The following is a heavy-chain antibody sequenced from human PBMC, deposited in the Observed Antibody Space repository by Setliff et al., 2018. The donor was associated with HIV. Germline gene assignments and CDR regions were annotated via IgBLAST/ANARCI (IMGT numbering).Heavy chain of an antibody. CDR3: ARGGYSSSLPVSYGMDV. V-gene: IGHV1-2*04. Sequence: GASVKVSCKASGYTFTGYYMHWVRQAPGQGLEWMGWINPNSGGTNYAQKFQGWVTMTRDTSISTAYMELSRLRSDDTAVYYCARGGYSSSLPVSYGMDVWGQGTTVTSP. J-gene: IGHJ6*02. D-gene: IGHD6-13*01. CDR2: INPNSGGT. CDR1: GYTFTGYY.